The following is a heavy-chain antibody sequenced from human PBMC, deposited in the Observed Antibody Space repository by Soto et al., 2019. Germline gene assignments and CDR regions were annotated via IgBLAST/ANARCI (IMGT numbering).Heavy chain of an antibody. CDR1: GGSFSNYY. CDR3: ASGAPSRY. J-gene: IGHJ4*02. D-gene: IGHD4-17*01. Sequence: QMQLQESGPGLVKPSETLSLTCSASGGSFSNYYWAWIRQAPGQGLEWIGTIYNSGTTNYTPSLKSLVIMSIETSKRQFSLRLNSVTVADSAVYFCASGAPSRYWGQGILVAVSS. CDR2: IYNSGTT. V-gene: IGHV4-4*07.